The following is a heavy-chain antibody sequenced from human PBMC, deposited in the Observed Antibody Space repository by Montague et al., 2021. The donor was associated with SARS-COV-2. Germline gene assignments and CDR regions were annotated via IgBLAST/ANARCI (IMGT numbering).Heavy chain of an antibody. CDR3: AKDQGDCSSSRCFRGWTYYYYGMDV. V-gene: IGHV3-30*18. Sequence: SLSLSCAASGFTFSSYGIHWVRQAPGKGLEWVAVISYDGSNKHYADSVKGRFTISRDNSKNTLYLQMNSLRAEDTAVYYCAKDQGDCSSSRCFRGWTYYYYGMDVWGQGTTVTVS. D-gene: IGHD2-2*01. CDR2: ISYDGSNK. CDR1: GFTFSSYG. J-gene: IGHJ6*02.